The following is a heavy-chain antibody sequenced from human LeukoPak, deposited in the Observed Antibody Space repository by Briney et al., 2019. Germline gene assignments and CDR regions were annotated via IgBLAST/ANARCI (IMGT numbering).Heavy chain of an antibody. CDR1: GFTFSSYA. CDR2: ISYDGSNK. D-gene: IGHD1-7*01. J-gene: IGHJ4*02. V-gene: IGHV3-30*04. CDR3: ARDPLWDYQFDY. Sequence: GGSLRLSCAASGFTFSSYAMHWVRQAPGKGLEWVAVISYDGSNKYYAGSVKGRFTISRDNSKNTLYLQMNSLRAEDTAVYYCARDPLWDYQFDYWGQGTLVTVSS.